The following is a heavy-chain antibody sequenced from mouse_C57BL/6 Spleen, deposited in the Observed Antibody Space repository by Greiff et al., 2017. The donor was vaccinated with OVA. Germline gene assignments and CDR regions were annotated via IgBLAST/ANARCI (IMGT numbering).Heavy chain of an antibody. CDR3: ARQTTAGYFDV. CDR2: IHPNSGST. V-gene: IGHV1-64*01. J-gene: IGHJ1*03. CDR1: GYTFTSYW. D-gene: IGHD1-2*01. Sequence: VKLQQPGAELVKPGASVKLSCKASGYTFTSYWMHWVKQRPGQGLEWIGMIHPNSGSTNYNEKYKSKATLTVDKSSSTAYMQLSSLTSEDSAVYYCARQTTAGYFDVWGTGTTVTVSS.